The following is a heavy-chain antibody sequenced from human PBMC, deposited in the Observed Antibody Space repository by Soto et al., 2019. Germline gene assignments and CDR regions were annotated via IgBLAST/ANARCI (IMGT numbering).Heavy chain of an antibody. Sequence: QVQLVQSGAEVKKPGASVKVSCKASGYTFTSYGISWVRQAPGQGLEWMGWISANNGNTNYAQKVQGRVTMTTDASTSTAYMELRSLRSNDTAVYYCARDQDVFLEWFVCGMDVWGQGTTVTVSS. CDR1: GYTFTSYG. V-gene: IGHV1-18*01. CDR2: ISANNGNT. CDR3: ARDQDVFLEWFVCGMDV. J-gene: IGHJ6*02. D-gene: IGHD3-3*01.